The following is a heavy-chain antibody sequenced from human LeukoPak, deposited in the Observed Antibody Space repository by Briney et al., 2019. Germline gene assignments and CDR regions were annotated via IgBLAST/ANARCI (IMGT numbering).Heavy chain of an antibody. Sequence: GGSLRLSCAASGFTFSSYSMNWVRQAPGKGLEWVSSISSSSSYIYYADSVKGRFTISRDNAKNSLYLQMNSLRAEDTAVYYCERDPSSGWYLKGWFDPWGQGTLVTVSS. CDR1: GFTFSSYS. CDR2: ISSSSSYI. CDR3: ERDPSSGWYLKGWFDP. J-gene: IGHJ5*02. V-gene: IGHV3-21*01. D-gene: IGHD6-19*01.